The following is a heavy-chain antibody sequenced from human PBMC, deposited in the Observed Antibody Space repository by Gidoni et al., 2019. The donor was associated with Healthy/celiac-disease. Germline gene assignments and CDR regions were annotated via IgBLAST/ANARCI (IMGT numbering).Heavy chain of an antibody. V-gene: IGHV3-7*01. D-gene: IGHD4-17*01. CDR3: ARDSVRYLYGMDV. J-gene: IGHJ6*02. Sequence: EVQLVESGGGLVQPGGSLRLSCAASGFPFSSYWMSWVRQAPGKGLEWVANIKQDGSEKYYVDSVKGRFTISRDNAKNSLYLQMNSLRAEDTAVYYCARDSVRYLYGMDVWGQGTTVTVSS. CDR1: GFPFSSYW. CDR2: IKQDGSEK.